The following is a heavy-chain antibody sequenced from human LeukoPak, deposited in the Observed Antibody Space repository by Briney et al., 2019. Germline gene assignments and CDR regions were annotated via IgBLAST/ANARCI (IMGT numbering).Heavy chain of an antibody. CDR1: GDSVSSNSAA. Sequence: SQTLSLTCAISGDSVSSNSAAWNWIRQSPSRGLEWLGRTYYRSKWYNDYAVSVKSRITINPDTSKNPFSLQLTSVTPEDTAVYYCAQTARSSWSAESFQHWGQGTLVTVSS. CDR3: AQTARSSWSAESFQH. V-gene: IGHV6-1*01. D-gene: IGHD6-13*01. J-gene: IGHJ1*01. CDR2: TYYRSKWYN.